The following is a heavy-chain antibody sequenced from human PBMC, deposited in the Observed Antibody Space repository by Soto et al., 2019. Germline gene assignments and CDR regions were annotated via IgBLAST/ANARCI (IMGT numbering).Heavy chain of an antibody. D-gene: IGHD3-9*01. J-gene: IGHJ4*02. CDR3: ARVPRDYDILTGPVDY. V-gene: IGHV3-21*01. Sequence: GSLRLSCAASGFTFSSYSMNWVRQAPGKGLEWVSSISSSSSYIYYADSVKGRFTISRDNAKNSLYLQMNSLRAEDTAVYYCARVPRDYDILTGPVDYWGQGP. CDR2: ISSSSSYI. CDR1: GFTFSSYS.